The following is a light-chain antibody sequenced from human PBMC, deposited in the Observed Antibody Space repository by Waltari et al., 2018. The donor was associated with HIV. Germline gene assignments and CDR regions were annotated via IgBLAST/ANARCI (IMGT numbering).Light chain of an antibody. CDR1: QSVLYSSNNKNY. J-gene: IGKJ1*01. Sequence: DIVMTQSPDSLVVSLGERATINCKSSQSVLYSSNNKNYLAWYQQKPGQPPKLLIYWASTRESGVPDRFSGSGSGTDFTLTISSRQAEDVAVYYCQQYYSTPTFGQGTKVEIK. CDR2: WAS. CDR3: QQYYSTPT. V-gene: IGKV4-1*01.